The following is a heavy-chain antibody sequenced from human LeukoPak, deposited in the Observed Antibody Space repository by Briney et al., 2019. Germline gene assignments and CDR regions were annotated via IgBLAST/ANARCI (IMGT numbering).Heavy chain of an antibody. V-gene: IGHV3-23*01. J-gene: IGHJ4*02. CDR2: ISGGGTST. CDR1: GFTFSSYA. CDR3: AKTFIAVANPIDY. Sequence: PGGSLRLSCAASGFTFSSYAMSWVRQAPGKGLEWVSVISGGGTSTYYADSVKGRFTIPKDNSRNTLYLQMTSLRAEDTAVYYCAKTFIAVANPIDYWGQGTLVTVSS. D-gene: IGHD6-19*01.